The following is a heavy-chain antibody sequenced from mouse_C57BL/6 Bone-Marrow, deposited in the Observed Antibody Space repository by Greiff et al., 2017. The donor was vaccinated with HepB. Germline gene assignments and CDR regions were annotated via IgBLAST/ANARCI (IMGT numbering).Heavy chain of an antibody. Sequence: EVQLQQSGPELVKPGASVKISCKASGYSFTDYNMNWVKQSNGKSLEWIGVLNPNYGTTSYNQKFKGKATLTVDQSSSTAYMQLNSLTSEDSAVYYCARPSNWEGEYYAMDYWGQGTSVTVSS. CDR3: ARPSNWEGEYYAMDY. CDR1: GYSFTDYN. V-gene: IGHV1-39*01. D-gene: IGHD4-1*01. J-gene: IGHJ4*01. CDR2: LNPNYGTT.